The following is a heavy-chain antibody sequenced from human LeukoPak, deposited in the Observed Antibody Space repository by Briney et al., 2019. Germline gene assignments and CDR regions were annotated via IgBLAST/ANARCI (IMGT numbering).Heavy chain of an antibody. D-gene: IGHD3-10*01. CDR2: INPNSGGT. V-gene: IGHV1-2*02. CDR1: GYTFTDYY. J-gene: IGHJ4*02. CDR3: ARGSEYFGSGTYDYFDY. Sequence: ASVKVSCKASGYTFTDYYIHWVRQAPGQGLEWMGWINPNSGGTNYAQKFQDRVTMTRDTSIDTAYMELGRLRSDDTAVFYCARGSEYFGSGTYDYFDYWGEGTLVTVSS.